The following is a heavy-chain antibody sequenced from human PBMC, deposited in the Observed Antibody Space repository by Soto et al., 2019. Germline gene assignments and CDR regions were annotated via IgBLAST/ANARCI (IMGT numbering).Heavy chain of an antibody. J-gene: IGHJ6*02. Sequence: QVQLVQSGAEVKKPGAPVNVSCKASGYSFHTYAISWVRQAPGQGLEWVGWISGYNGNTNYAQKFQGRVTLTRDTSTKTAFMELRSLTGDDTAVYYCAREYGMDVWGQGTTVTVSS. CDR2: ISGYNGNT. CDR1: GYSFHTYA. CDR3: AREYGMDV. V-gene: IGHV1-18*01.